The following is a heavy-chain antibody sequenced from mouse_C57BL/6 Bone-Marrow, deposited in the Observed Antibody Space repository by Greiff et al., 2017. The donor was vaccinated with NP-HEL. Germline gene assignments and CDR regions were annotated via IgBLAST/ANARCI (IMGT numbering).Heavy chain of an antibody. Sequence: VQLQQSGAELVRPGASVKLSCTASGFNIKDDYMHWVKQRPEQGLEWIGWIDPENGDTEYASKFQGKATMTADTASNTAYLQLSSLTSEDTAVYYGTSGDGSVDYWGQGTTLTVSS. J-gene: IGHJ2*01. CDR2: IDPENGDT. CDR3: TSGDGSVDY. CDR1: GFNIKDDY. V-gene: IGHV14-4*01. D-gene: IGHD2-3*01.